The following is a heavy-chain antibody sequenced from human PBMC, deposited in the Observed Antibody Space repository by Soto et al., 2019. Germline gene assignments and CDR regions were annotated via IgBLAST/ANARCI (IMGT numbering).Heavy chain of an antibody. V-gene: IGHV4-59*08. D-gene: IGHD5-12*01. CDR1: GGSISSYY. J-gene: IGHJ4*02. CDR2: IYYSGST. CDR3: ARTRDIVATTYFDY. Sequence: PSETLSLTCTVSGGSISSYYWSWIRQPPGKGLEWIGYIYYSGSTNYNPSLKSRVTISVDTSKNQFSLKLSSVTAADTAVYYCARTRDIVATTYFDYCGQGTLVTVSS.